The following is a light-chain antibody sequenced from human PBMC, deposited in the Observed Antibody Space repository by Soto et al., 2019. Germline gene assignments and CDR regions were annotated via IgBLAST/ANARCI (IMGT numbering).Light chain of an antibody. Sequence: QSVLTQPPSVSAAPGQKVTISCSGSSSNIGNNYVSWYQHLPGTAPKLLLYDNNEGPSGIPDRFSGSKSGTSATLGITGLQTGDEADYYCGTWDTSLSAVVFGGGTKVTVL. J-gene: IGLJ2*01. CDR2: DNN. CDR3: GTWDTSLSAVV. CDR1: SSNIGNNY. V-gene: IGLV1-51*01.